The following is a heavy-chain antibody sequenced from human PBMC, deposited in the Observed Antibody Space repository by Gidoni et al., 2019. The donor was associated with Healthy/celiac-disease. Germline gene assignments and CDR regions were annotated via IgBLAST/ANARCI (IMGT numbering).Heavy chain of an antibody. Sequence: EVQLLESGGGLVQPGGSLRLSCAASGFTFRSYAMRWVRQAPGKGLEWVSAISGSGGSTYYADSVKGRFTISRDNSKNTLYLQMNSLRAEDTAVYYCAKDLEYYDILTGYGYYYGMDVWGQGTTVTVSS. CDR3: AKDLEYYDILTGYGYYYGMDV. V-gene: IGHV3-23*01. CDR2: ISGSGGST. CDR1: GFTFRSYA. J-gene: IGHJ6*02. D-gene: IGHD3-9*01.